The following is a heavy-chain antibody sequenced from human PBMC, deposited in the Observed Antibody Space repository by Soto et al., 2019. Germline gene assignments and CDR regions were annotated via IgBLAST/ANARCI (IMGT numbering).Heavy chain of an antibody. CDR1: GGSISSSDYY. CDR3: ARDGMVRGVIYH. CDR2: IYYSGST. Sequence: PSETLSLTCTVSGGSISSSDYYWGWIRQPPGKGLEWIGYIYYSGSTYYNPSLKSRVTISVDTSKNQFSLKLSSVTAADTAVYYCARDGMVRGVIYHWGQGTLVTVSS. J-gene: IGHJ5*02. V-gene: IGHV4-31*03. D-gene: IGHD3-10*01.